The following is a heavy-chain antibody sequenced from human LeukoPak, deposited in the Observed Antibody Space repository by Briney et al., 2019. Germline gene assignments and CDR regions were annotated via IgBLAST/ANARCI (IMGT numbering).Heavy chain of an antibody. J-gene: IGHJ6*03. D-gene: IGHD2-2*01. CDR1: GFTFDDYG. CDR3: TTSPAAKPGHYYYYYMDV. Sequence: GGSLRLSCAASGFTFDDYGMSWVRQAPGKGLEWVSGINWNGGSTGYADSVKGRFTISRDNAKNSLYLQMNSLKTEDTAVYYCTTSPAAKPGHYYYYYMDVWGKGTTVTISS. V-gene: IGHV3-20*04. CDR2: INWNGGST.